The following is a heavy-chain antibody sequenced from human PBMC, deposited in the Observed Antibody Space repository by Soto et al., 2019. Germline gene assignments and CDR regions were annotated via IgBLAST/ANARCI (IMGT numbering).Heavy chain of an antibody. D-gene: IGHD4-4*01. V-gene: IGHV5-51*01. CDR2: IYPDDSDT. Sequence: GESLKISCKGFGYSFTSYWIAWVRQMPGKGLEWMGIIYPDDSDTRYSPSFQGQVTISADKSINTAYLQWSSLKASDTAMYYCARRNTYFDYWGQGPLVTVSS. J-gene: IGHJ4*02. CDR3: ARRNTYFDY. CDR1: GYSFTSYW.